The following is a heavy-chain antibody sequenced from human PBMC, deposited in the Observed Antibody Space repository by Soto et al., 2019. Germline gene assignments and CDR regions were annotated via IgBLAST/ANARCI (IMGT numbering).Heavy chain of an antibody. J-gene: IGHJ4*02. CDR1: GGSISSSSYY. Sequence: QLQLQESGPGLVKPSETLSLTCTVSGGSISSSSYYWGWIRQPPGKGLEWIGSIYYTGSTYYNPSLKSRVTITVDTSKNQFSLKLSSVTAADTAVYYCARHLTPGGAPMGYWGQGTLVTVSS. D-gene: IGHD3-16*01. CDR2: IYYTGST. V-gene: IGHV4-39*01. CDR3: ARHLTPGGAPMGY.